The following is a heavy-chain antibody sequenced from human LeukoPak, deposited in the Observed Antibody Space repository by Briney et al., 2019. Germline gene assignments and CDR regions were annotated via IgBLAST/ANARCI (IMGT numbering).Heavy chain of an antibody. D-gene: IGHD6-13*01. CDR2: IIPIVGIA. CDR1: GGTFSSYS. V-gene: IGHV1-69*02. Sequence: GASGKVSCKASGGTFSSYSISCVRQAPGQGLEWMGRIIPIVGIANYAQKFQGSVTITADKSTSKPYMELSSLRAEDTAVYYCARSPGTKKTIYYYYGMDVWGQGTTVTVSS. CDR3: ARSPGTKKTIYYYYGMDV. J-gene: IGHJ6*02.